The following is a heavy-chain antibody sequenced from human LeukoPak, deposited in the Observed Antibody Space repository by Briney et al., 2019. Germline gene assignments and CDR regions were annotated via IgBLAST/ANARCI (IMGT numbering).Heavy chain of an antibody. J-gene: IGHJ3*02. CDR1: GGSFSGYY. V-gene: IGHV4-34*01. Sequence: SETLSLTCAVYGGSFSGYYWSWIRQPPGKGLEWIGEINHSGSTNYNPSLKSRVTISVDTSKNQFSLKLSSVTAADTAVYYCARQPLWSPRNALDIWGQGTMVTVSS. CDR2: INHSGST. CDR3: ARQPLWSPRNALDI. D-gene: IGHD2-2*01.